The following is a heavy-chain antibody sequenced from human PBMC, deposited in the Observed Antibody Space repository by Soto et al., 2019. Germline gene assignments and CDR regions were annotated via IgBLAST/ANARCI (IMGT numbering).Heavy chain of an antibody. CDR1: GGSISSYY. J-gene: IGHJ5*02. Sequence: SETLSLTCTVSGGSISSYYWSWIRQPPGKGLEWIGYIYYSGSTNYNPSLKSRVTISVDTSKNQFSLKLSTVTAADTAVYYCARDQSSGPGSRANWFDPWGQGTLVTVSS. CDR2: IYYSGST. V-gene: IGHV4-59*01. CDR3: ARDQSSGPGSRANWFDP. D-gene: IGHD3-10*01.